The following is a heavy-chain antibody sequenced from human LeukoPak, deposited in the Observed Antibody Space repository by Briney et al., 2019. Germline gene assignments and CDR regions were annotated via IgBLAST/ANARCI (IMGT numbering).Heavy chain of an antibody. V-gene: IGHV1-8*03. CDR3: ARDLGCSSTSCYYPPYNWFDP. D-gene: IGHD2-2*01. CDR1: GYTFSSYD. CDR2: MNPNSGDR. J-gene: IGHJ5*02. Sequence: GASVKVSCKASGYTFSSYDINWVRQATGQGLEWMGWMNPNSGDRGYAQKFQGRVTITRNTSISTAYMELSSLRSEDTAVYYCARDLGCSSTSCYYPPYNWFDPWGQGTPVTVSS.